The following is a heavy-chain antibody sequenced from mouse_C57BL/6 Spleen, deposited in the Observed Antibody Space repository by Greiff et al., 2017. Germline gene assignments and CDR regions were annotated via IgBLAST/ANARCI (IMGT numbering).Heavy chain of an antibody. CDR2: IYPRDGST. D-gene: IGHD3-2*02. CDR1: GYTFTDHT. Sequence: VQLQESDAELVKPGASVKISCTVSGYTFTDHTIHWMKQRPEQGLEWIGYIYPRDGSTKYNEKFKGKATLTADKSSSTAYMQLNSLTSEDSAVYFCARTAQATRAWFAYWGQGTLVTVSA. CDR3: ARTAQATRAWFAY. J-gene: IGHJ3*01. V-gene: IGHV1-78*01.